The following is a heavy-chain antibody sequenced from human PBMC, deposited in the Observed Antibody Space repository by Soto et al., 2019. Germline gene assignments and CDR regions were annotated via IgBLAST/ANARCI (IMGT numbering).Heavy chain of an antibody. CDR1: GGTFSSYA. D-gene: IGHD2-15*01. J-gene: IGHJ3*02. V-gene: IGHV1-69*13. Sequence: GASVKVSCKASGGTFSSYAISWVRQAPGQGVEWMGGIIPIFGTANYAQKFQGRVTITADESTSTAYMELSSLRSEDTAVYYCARSSLGYCSGGSCKYDAFDIWGQGTMVTVSS. CDR2: IIPIFGTA. CDR3: ARSSLGYCSGGSCKYDAFDI.